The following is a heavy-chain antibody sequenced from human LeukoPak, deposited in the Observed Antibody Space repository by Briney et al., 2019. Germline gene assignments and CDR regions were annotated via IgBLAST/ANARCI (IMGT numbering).Heavy chain of an antibody. CDR2: IWYDGSNK. J-gene: IGHJ4*02. D-gene: IGHD3-10*01. CDR3: ARDEGFGELFPVY. CDR1: GFTFSSYG. V-gene: IGHV3-33*01. Sequence: PGRSLRLSCAASGFTFSSYGMHWVRQAPGKGLEWVAVIWYDGSNKYYADSVKGRFTISRDNSKNTLYLQMNSLKAEDTALYYCARDEGFGELFPVYWGQGTLVTVSS.